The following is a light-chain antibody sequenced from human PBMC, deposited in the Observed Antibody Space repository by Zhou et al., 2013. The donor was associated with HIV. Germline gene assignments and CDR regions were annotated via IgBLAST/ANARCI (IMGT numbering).Light chain of an antibody. V-gene: IGKV3-20*01. Sequence: EIVLTQSPGTLSLSPGERATLSCRASHTVTSNYLAWYQHKPGQGPKVLIFGASTRANGIPGRFSGSGSGTEFTLTISRLEPEDVAVYYCQQYGSAFGPGTKVDIK. CDR2: GAS. CDR3: QQYGSA. J-gene: IGKJ3*01. CDR1: HTVTSNY.